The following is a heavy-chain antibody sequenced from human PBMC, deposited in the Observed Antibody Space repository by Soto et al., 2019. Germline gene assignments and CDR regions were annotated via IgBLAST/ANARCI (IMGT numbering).Heavy chain of an antibody. CDR2: ISAYNGNT. V-gene: IGHV1-18*04. Sequence: ASVNVSYKPSGYTVTRYDISWVLQAPGQGLQWMGWISAYNGNTNYAKKHQGRITMTTDTSTSKDYMELRSLRSEDTAVYYRARDNQILNIVLLVYDGPYYYYGMDVWGQGTTVTASS. J-gene: IGHJ6*02. CDR3: ARDNQILNIVLLVYDGPYYYYGMDV. D-gene: IGHD2-8*01. CDR1: GYTVTRYD.